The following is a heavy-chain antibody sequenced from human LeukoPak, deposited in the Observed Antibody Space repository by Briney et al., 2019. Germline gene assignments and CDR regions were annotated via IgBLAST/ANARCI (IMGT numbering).Heavy chain of an antibody. CDR2: IYYSGST. CDR3: ARYYYDSSGYYWKDAFDI. J-gene: IGHJ3*02. D-gene: IGHD3-22*01. CDR1: GGSISSYY. Sequence: SETLSLTCTVSGGSISSYYWSWIRQPPGKGLEWIGYIYYSGSTNYNPSLKSRVTISVDTSKNQFSLKLSSVTAADTAVHYCARYYYDSSGYYWKDAFDIWGQGTMVTVSS. V-gene: IGHV4-59*01.